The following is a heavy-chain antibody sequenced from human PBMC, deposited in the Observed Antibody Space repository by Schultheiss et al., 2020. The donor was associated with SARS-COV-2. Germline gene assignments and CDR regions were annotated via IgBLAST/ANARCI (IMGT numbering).Heavy chain of an antibody. CDR1: GGSISSSSYY. J-gene: IGHJ6*02. D-gene: IGHD2-2*01. CDR2: IYYSGST. Sequence: SETLSLTCTVSGGSISSSSYYWGWIRQPPGKGLEWIGYIYYSGSTYYNPSLKSRVTISVDTSKNQFSLKLSSVTAADTAVYYCARRGYCSSTSCYPSYYYGMDVWGQGTTVTVSS. CDR3: ARRGYCSSTSCYPSYYYGMDV. V-gene: IGHV4-61*05.